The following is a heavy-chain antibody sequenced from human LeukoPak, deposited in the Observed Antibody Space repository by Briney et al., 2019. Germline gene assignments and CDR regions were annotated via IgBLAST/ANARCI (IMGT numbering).Heavy chain of an antibody. D-gene: IGHD3-3*01. CDR2: MYYSGST. Sequence: SETLSLTCSVSGGSISGYYWSWIRQPPGKGLEWIGDMYYSGSTNYNPSLKSRVTISVDTSKKQISLKLNSVTAADTAVYYCVRGTVFGVVTNWFDPWGQGTLVTVSS. CDR1: GGSISGYY. J-gene: IGHJ5*02. V-gene: IGHV4-59*01. CDR3: VRGTVFGVVTNWFDP.